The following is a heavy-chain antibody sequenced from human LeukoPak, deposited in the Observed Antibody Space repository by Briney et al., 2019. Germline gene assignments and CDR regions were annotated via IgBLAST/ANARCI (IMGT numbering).Heavy chain of an antibody. CDR3: AKQRGGYSSGWDY. D-gene: IGHD6-19*01. CDR1: GFTFSDYY. J-gene: IGHJ4*02. V-gene: IGHV3-11*04. Sequence: SGGSLRLSCAASGFTFSDYYMSWIRQAPGKGMEWVSYISSSGSTIYYADSVKGRFTISRDNAKNSLYLQMNSLRAEDTAVYYCAKQRGGYSSGWDYWGQGTLVTVSS. CDR2: ISSSGSTI.